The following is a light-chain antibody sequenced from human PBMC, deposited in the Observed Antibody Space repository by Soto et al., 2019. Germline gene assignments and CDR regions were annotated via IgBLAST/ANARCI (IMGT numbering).Light chain of an antibody. CDR3: QQSYSTPWT. J-gene: IGKJ1*01. V-gene: IGKV1-39*01. CDR2: AAS. CDR1: QSISNY. Sequence: DLQMTQSPSSLSASVGDRVTITCRASQSISNYLSWYQRIPGKAPKLLIYAASTLRSGVSRSGVSSRFSGSGSGTDFTLTISSLQPEDFATYYCQQSYSTPWTFGQGTKVEIK.